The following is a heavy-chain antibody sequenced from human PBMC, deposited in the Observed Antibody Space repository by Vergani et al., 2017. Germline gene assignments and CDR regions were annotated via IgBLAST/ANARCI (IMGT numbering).Heavy chain of an antibody. D-gene: IGHD3-9*01. CDR3: AKDILTNYIRDFWDY. CDR2: ISGSGGST. Sequence: EVQLLESGGGLVQPGGSLRLSCAASGFTFSSYAMSWVRQAPGKVLEWVSAISGSGGSTYYADSVKGRFPISRDNSKNTLYLQINSLGAEDTAIYYCAKDILTNYIRDFWDYWGQGTLVTVSS. V-gene: IGHV3-23*01. J-gene: IGHJ4*02. CDR1: GFTFSSYA.